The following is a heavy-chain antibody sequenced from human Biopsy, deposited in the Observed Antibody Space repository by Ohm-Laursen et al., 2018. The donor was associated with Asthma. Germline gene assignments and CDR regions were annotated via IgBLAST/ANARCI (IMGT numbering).Heavy chain of an antibody. V-gene: IGHV3-30*18. CDR3: AKELFPGWELRRGPDS. J-gene: IGHJ4*02. CDR2: ISFDGSNE. Sequence: RSLRLSCTASGFTFTTYGMHWVRQAPGKVLEWVAVISFDGSNEDYADSVKGRFTISRDNSKNTLFLEMNSLRPEDTAVYYCAKELFPGWELRRGPDSWGQGTLVTVSS. D-gene: IGHD1-26*01. CDR1: GFTFTTYG.